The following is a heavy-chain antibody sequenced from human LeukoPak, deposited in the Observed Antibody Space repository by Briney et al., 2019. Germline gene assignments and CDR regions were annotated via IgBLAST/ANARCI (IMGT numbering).Heavy chain of an antibody. CDR1: GYTFTSYG. Sequence: ASVKVSCKASGYTFTSYGISWVRQAPGQGLEWMEWISAYNGNTNYAQKLQGRVTMTTDTSTSTAYMELRSLRSDDTAVYYCARDLYDILTGYYTQYPTFDYWGQGTLVTVSS. D-gene: IGHD3-9*01. J-gene: IGHJ4*02. V-gene: IGHV1-18*01. CDR3: ARDLYDILTGYYTQYPTFDY. CDR2: ISAYNGNT.